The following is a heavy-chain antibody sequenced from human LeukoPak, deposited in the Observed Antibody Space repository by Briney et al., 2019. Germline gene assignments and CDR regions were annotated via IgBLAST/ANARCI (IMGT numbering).Heavy chain of an antibody. Sequence: SETLSLTCTVSGDSISSSYWSWIRQPPGKGLEWIGYIHYSGSTNYNPSLKSRVTISIDTSRNQFSLKLSSVTAADTAVYYCARHCSSTSSYPPDYWGQGTLVTVSS. CDR2: IHYSGST. J-gene: IGHJ4*02. V-gene: IGHV4-59*08. CDR1: GDSISSSY. CDR3: ARHCSSTSSYPPDY. D-gene: IGHD2-2*01.